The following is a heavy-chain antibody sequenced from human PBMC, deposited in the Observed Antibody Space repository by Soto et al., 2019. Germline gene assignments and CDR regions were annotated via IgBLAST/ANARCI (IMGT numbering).Heavy chain of an antibody. D-gene: IGHD2-2*01. Sequence: VQLVQSGAEVKKPGASGTVSCKASAYSLTTYHIHWVRQAPGQGLEWMGLINPDAGTTNYAQWCQGRLRLNRATSTSTVYMELRSLGFDATAVYYSARGDIVLVPAAEGNWFDSCCQGALVTVSS. J-gene: IGHJ5*01. CDR2: INPDAGTT. CDR3: ARGDIVLVPAAEGNWFDS. CDR1: AYSLTTYH. V-gene: IGHV1-46*01.